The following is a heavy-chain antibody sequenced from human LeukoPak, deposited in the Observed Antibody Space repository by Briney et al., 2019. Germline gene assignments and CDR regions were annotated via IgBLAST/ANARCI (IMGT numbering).Heavy chain of an antibody. D-gene: IGHD3-22*01. CDR2: ISAYNGNK. CDR3: ARNVQTYYYDSSGYFDRLNWFDP. J-gene: IGHJ5*02. Sequence: GSSVKVSRKDSGYTFTNYRISWVRQAPGQGLEWMGWISAYNGNKNYAQKLQGRVTMTTDTSTSTAYMELRSLRSDDTAVYYCARNVQTYYYDSSGYFDRLNWFDPWGQGTLVTVSS. V-gene: IGHV1-18*01. CDR1: GYTFTNYR.